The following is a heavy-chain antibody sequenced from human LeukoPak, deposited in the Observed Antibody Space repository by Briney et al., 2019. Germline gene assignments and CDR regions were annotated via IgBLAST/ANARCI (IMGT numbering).Heavy chain of an antibody. CDR1: GFTFSNAW. J-gene: IGHJ4*02. CDR3: TTDGYYYGSGFRDY. CDR2: IKSKTDGGTT. D-gene: IGHD3-10*01. V-gene: IGHV3-15*01. Sequence: PGGSLRLSCAASGFTFSNAWMSWVRQAPGKGLEWVGRIKSKTDGGTTDYAAPVKGRFTISRDDSKNTLYLQMNSLKTEDTAVYYCTTDGYYYGSGFRDYWGQGTLVNVSS.